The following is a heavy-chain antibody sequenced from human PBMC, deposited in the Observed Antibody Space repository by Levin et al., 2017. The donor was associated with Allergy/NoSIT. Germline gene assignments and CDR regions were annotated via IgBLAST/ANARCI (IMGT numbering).Heavy chain of an antibody. CDR1: GFIFSNYN. Sequence: PGGSLRLSCAASGFIFSNYNMNWVRQAPGKGLEWISYISSSSSTIYYADSVKGRFTISRDNAKNSLYLQMNSLRAEDTAVYYCARVPGYCSGGSCYSVYFDYWGQGTLVTVSS. CDR2: ISSSSSTI. V-gene: IGHV3-48*01. CDR3: ARVPGYCSGGSCYSVYFDY. J-gene: IGHJ4*02. D-gene: IGHD2-15*01.